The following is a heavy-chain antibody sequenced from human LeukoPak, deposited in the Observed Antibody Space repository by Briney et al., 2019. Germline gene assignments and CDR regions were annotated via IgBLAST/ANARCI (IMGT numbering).Heavy chain of an antibody. CDR2: ISGSGGAT. CDR3: AKGYCTSTSCYAVPFDY. CDR1: GFTVSSNY. D-gene: IGHD2-2*01. J-gene: IGHJ4*02. V-gene: IGHV3-23*01. Sequence: PGGSLRLSCAASGFTVSSNYVSWVRQAPGKGLEWVSTISGSGGATYYADSVKGRFTISRDNSKNTLYLQMNSLRAEDAAVYYCAKGYCTSTSCYAVPFDYWGQGTLVTVSS.